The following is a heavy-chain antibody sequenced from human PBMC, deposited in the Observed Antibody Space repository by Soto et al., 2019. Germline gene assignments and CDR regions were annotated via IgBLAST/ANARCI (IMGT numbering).Heavy chain of an antibody. CDR2: IKQDGSEK. J-gene: IGHJ6*02. Sequence: EVQLVESGGGLVQPGGSLRLSCAASGFTFSSYWMSWVRQAPGKGLEWVANIKQDGSEKYYVDSVKGRFTISRDNAKNSLYLQMNSLRAEDTAVYYCARMGYGSYSYYYYYGMDVWGQGTTVTVSS. CDR1: GFTFSSYW. CDR3: ARMGYGSYSYYYYYGMDV. V-gene: IGHV3-7*03. D-gene: IGHD1-26*01.